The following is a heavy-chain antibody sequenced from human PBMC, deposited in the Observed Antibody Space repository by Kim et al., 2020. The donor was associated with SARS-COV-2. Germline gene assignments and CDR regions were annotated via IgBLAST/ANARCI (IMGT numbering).Heavy chain of an antibody. CDR2: ISYDGSNK. D-gene: IGHD3-10*01. J-gene: IGHJ4*01. CDR1: GFTFSSYG. Sequence: GGSLRLSCAASGFTFSSYGMHWVRQAPGKGLEWVAVISYDGSNKYYADSVKGRFTISRDNSKNTLYLQMNSLRAEDTDVYYCESNRNYYGSVAFIFSYWG. V-gene: IGHV3-30*03. CDR3: ESNRNYYGSVAFIFSY.